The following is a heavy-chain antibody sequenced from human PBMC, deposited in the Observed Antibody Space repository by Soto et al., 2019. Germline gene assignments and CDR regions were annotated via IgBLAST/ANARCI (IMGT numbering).Heavy chain of an antibody. J-gene: IGHJ4*02. CDR3: ARGGLRYFDWFASTNFEY. CDR2: INHSGST. D-gene: IGHD3-9*01. V-gene: IGHV4-34*01. Sequence: SETLSLTCADYGGSFSGYYWSWIRQPPGKGLEWIGEINHSGSTNYNPSLKSRVTISVDTSKNQFSLKLSSVTAADTAVYYCARGGLRYFDWFASTNFEYRGQGTMLTVSS. CDR1: GGSFSGYY.